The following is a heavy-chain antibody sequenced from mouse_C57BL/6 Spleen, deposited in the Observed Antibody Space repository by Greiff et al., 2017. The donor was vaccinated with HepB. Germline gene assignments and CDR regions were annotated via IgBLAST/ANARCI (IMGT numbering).Heavy chain of an antibody. D-gene: IGHD1-1*01. CDR3: AIPALYYYGSSYGY. CDR2: IHPSDSDT. V-gene: IGHV1-74*01. Sequence: QVHVKQPGAELVKPGASVKVSCKASGYTFTSYWMHWVKQRPGQGLEWIGRIHPSDSDTNYNQKFQGKATFTVDKSSSKSYMPLSSLTSEDSAVYYCAIPALYYYGSSYGYWGQRPTLTVSS. J-gene: IGHJ2*01. CDR1: GYTFTSYW.